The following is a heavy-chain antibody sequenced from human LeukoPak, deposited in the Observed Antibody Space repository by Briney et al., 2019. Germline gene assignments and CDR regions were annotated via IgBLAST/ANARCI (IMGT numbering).Heavy chain of an antibody. CDR1: GYTFTGYY. CDR2: INPNSGGT. Sequence: ASVKVSCKASGYTFTGYYMHWVRQAPGQGLEWMGWINPNSGGTSYAQKFQGRVTMTRDMSTSTVYMELSSLRSEDTAVYYCARGSRAYGGFDYWGQGTLVTVSS. CDR3: ARGSRAYGGFDY. V-gene: IGHV1-2*02. D-gene: IGHD4-23*01. J-gene: IGHJ4*02.